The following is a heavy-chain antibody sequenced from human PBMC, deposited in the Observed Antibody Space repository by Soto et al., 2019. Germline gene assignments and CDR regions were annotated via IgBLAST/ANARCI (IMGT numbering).Heavy chain of an antibody. D-gene: IGHD6-25*01. J-gene: IGHJ5*02. CDR2: ISSSSSTI. CDR3: SRELYSSEEYNWFDP. CDR1: GFTFSSYS. Sequence: EVQLVESGGGLVQPGGYLRLSCAASGFTFSSYSMNWVRQAPGKGLEWVSYISSSSSTIYYADSVKGRFTISRDNAKNSLYLQMNSLRDEDTAVYYWSRELYSSEEYNWFDPWGQGTLVTVSS. V-gene: IGHV3-48*02.